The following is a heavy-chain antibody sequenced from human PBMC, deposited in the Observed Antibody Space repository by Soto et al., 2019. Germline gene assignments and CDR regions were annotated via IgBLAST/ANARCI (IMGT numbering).Heavy chain of an antibody. J-gene: IGHJ3*02. Sequence: GGSLRLACPASEFTFSSYIMNWVRQAPGKGLEWVSYISSSSSTIYYADSVKGRFTISRDNAKNPLYLQMNSLRDEDTAVYYCARDTSGGVIVFDAFDIWGQGTMVTVSS. CDR2: ISSSSSTI. V-gene: IGHV3-48*02. CDR3: ARDTSGGVIVFDAFDI. CDR1: EFTFSSYI. D-gene: IGHD3-16*02.